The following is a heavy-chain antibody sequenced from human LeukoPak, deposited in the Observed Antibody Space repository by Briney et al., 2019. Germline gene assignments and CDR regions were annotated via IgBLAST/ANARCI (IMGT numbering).Heavy chain of an antibody. CDR1: GFTFSSYA. CDR3: AKTSYDSSGYYYFDY. Sequence: GGSLRLSCAASGFTFSSYAMSWVRQAPGKGLEWVSAISGSGGSTYYADSVKGRFTISRDNSKNTLYLQMDSLRAEDTAVYYYAKTSYDSSGYYYFDYWGQGTLVTVSS. D-gene: IGHD3-22*01. CDR2: ISGSGGST. J-gene: IGHJ4*02. V-gene: IGHV3-23*01.